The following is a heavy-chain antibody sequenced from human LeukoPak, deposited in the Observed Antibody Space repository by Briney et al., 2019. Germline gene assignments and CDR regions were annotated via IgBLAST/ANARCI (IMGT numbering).Heavy chain of an antibody. CDR2: ISTMSSTK. V-gene: IGHV3-48*02. CDR1: GFTFSSYD. CDR3: ARGKIGYYYGDYDGF. J-gene: IGHJ4*02. D-gene: IGHD4-17*01. Sequence: GGSLRLSCAASGFTFSSYDMNWVRLAPGKGLEWVSYISTMSSTKYYADSVKGRFTISRDNAKNSLYLQMNSLRDEDTAVYYCARGKIGYYYGDYDGFWGQGTLVTVSS.